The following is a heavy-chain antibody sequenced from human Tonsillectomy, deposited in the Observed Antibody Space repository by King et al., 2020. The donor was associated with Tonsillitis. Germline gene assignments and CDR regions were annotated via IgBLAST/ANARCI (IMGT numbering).Heavy chain of an antibody. CDR2: ITGSGTSK. CDR3: AKASRESGSYHDY. D-gene: IGHD1-26*01. J-gene: IGHJ4*02. V-gene: IGHV3-23*04. Sequence: VQLVESGGGLVQPGGSLRLSCAASGFTFSTYAMSWVRQAPGKGLEWVSAITGSGTSKYYTDSVKGRFTIYRDNSKNTLYLQVDSLRAVDTAVYFCAKASRESGSYHDYWGQGALVTVSS. CDR1: GFTFSTYA.